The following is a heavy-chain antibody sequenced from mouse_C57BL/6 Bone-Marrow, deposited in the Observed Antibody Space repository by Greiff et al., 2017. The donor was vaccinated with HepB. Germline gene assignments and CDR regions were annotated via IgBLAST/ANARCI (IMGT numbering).Heavy chain of an antibody. CDR1: GYSITSGYY. CDR2: ISYDGSN. J-gene: IGHJ2*01. CDR3: ARDPITTVVATD. Sequence: VQLKESGPGLVKPSQSLSLTCSVTGYSITSGYYWNWIRQFPGNKLEWMGYISYDGSNNYNPSLKNRISITRDTSKNQFFLKLNSVTTEDTATYYCARDPITTVVATDWGQGTTLTVSS. D-gene: IGHD1-1*01. V-gene: IGHV3-6*01.